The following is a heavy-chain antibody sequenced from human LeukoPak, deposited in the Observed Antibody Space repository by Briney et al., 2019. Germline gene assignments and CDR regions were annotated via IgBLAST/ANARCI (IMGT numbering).Heavy chain of an antibody. Sequence: GGSLRLSCAASGFTFSSYAITWVRQAPGKGLEWVSTISASGGTTYYAGSVKGRFTISRDNSKDTLHLQMNSLRAEDTAVYYCAKSPDVALVNFDYWGQGSLVTVSS. D-gene: IGHD3-3*02. V-gene: IGHV3-23*01. CDR2: ISASGGTT. CDR3: AKSPDVALVNFDY. J-gene: IGHJ4*02. CDR1: GFTFSSYA.